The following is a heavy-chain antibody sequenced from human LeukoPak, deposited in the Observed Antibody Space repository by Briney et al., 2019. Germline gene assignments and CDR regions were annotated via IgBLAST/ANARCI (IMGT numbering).Heavy chain of an antibody. V-gene: IGHV3-73*01. CDR1: GFTFSGSA. CDR3: TSQEDYDILTGYYF. J-gene: IGHJ4*02. D-gene: IGHD3-9*01. Sequence: GGSLRLSCAASGFTFSGSAMHWVRQASGKGLEWFGRIRSKANSYATAYAASVKGRFTISRDDSKNTAYLQMNSLKTEDMAVYYCTSQEDYDILTGYYFWGQGTLVTVSS. CDR2: IRSKANSYAT.